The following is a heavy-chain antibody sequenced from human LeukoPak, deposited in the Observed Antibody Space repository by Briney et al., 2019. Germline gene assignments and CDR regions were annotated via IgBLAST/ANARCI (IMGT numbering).Heavy chain of an antibody. J-gene: IGHJ4*02. V-gene: IGHV1-46*01. Sequence: VASVKVSCKASGYTFTNYYMHCVRQAPGQGLEWMGIINPSGGSTSYAQKFQGRVTMTRGTSTSTVYMELSSLRSEDTAVYYCARGNPTNYGAYLYYFDYWGQGTLVTVSS. CDR2: INPSGGST. D-gene: IGHD4-17*01. CDR3: ARGNPTNYGAYLYYFDY. CDR1: GYTFTNYY.